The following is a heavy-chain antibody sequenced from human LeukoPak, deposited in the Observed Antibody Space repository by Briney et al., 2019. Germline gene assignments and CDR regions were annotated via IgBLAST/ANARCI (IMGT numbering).Heavy chain of an antibody. J-gene: IGHJ4*02. CDR1: GFTLSSYA. D-gene: IGHD3-22*01. Sequence: GESLRLSCAASGFTLSSYAMSWVRQAPGKGLEWVSLISGNAGSTYYADSVKGRFTISRDNYKNTLYLQMNSLRAEATAVYYCAITYYYDSSGYWSGYYFDYWGQGTLVTVSS. V-gene: IGHV3-23*01. CDR3: AITYYYDSSGYWSGYYFDY. CDR2: ISGNAGST.